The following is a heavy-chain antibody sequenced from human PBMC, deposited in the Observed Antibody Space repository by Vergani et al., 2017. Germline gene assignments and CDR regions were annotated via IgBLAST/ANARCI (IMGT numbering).Heavy chain of an antibody. CDR1: GFTFDDYA. Sequence: VQLVESGGGVVQPGGSLRLSCAASGFTFDDYAMHWVRQAPGKGLEWVSGISWNSGSIGYADSVKGRFTISRDNSKNTLYLQMNSLRAEDTAVYYCAKHVDNGYDFWYFDLWGRGTLVTVSS. V-gene: IGHV3-9*01. D-gene: IGHD5-12*01. CDR2: ISWNSGSI. CDR3: AKHVDNGYDFWYFDL. J-gene: IGHJ2*01.